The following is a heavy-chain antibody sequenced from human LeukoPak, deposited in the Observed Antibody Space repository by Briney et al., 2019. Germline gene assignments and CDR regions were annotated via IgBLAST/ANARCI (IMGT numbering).Heavy chain of an antibody. CDR2: IYYSGST. CDR3: ARVGPYDAFDI. J-gene: IGHJ3*02. CDR1: GGSISSYY. Sequence: SETLSLTCTVSGGSISSYYWSWIRQPPGKGLEWIGYIYYSGSTNYNPSLKSRVTISVDTSKNQFSLKLSSVSAADTAVYYCARVGPYDAFDIWGQGTMVTVSS. V-gene: IGHV4-59*12.